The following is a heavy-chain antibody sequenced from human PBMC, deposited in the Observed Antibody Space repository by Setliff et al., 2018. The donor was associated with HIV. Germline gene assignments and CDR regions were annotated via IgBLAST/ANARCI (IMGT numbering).Heavy chain of an antibody. CDR2: LSHVGGT. CDR3: ARQLTTLGYFDY. D-gene: IGHD4-17*01. CDR1: GYFISSGYY. J-gene: IGHJ4*02. Sequence: SETLSLTCAVSGYFISSGYYWGWIRQPPGKGLEWIGSLSHVGGTYYNPSLKSRVTISIDTSMNQFSLRLTSVTAADTAVYYCARQLTTLGYFDYWGQGTLVTVSS. V-gene: IGHV4-38-2*01.